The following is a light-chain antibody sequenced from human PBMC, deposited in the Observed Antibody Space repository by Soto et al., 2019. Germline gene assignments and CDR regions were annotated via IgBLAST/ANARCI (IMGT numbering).Light chain of an antibody. CDR1: QTISSW. CDR3: QQFNIWPHMLS. CDR2: KAS. V-gene: IGKV1-5*03. J-gene: IGKJ4*01. Sequence: DLQMTQSPSTLSGSVGDRVTITCRASQTISSWLAWYQQKPGKAPKLLIYKASTLKSGVPSRFSGSGSGTEFTLTISSLQPDDFATYYCQQFNIWPHMLSFGGGTKLEMK.